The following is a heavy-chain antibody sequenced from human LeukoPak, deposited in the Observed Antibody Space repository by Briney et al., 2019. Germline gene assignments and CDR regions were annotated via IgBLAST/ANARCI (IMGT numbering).Heavy chain of an antibody. CDR3: AKHENTGWSHALDY. CDR1: GFTFSSYA. CDR2: FSAGDRTT. J-gene: IGHJ4*02. D-gene: IGHD6-19*01. V-gene: IGHV3-23*01. Sequence: GGSLRLSCAASGFTFSSYAMTWVRLAPGRGLEWVSTFSAGDRTTHYADSVKGRLFISRDDSKNMLYLQMNSLRPEDTAVYYCAKHENTGWSHALDYWGQGTLVTVSS.